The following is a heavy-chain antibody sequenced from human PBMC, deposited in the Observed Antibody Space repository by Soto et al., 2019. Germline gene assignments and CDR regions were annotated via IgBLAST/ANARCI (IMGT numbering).Heavy chain of an antibody. CDR1: GFIFSSYG. D-gene: IGHD2-2*01. J-gene: IGHJ6*02. V-gene: IGHV3-33*01. CDR3: ARERPRVPAALLRYYYYGMDV. CDR2: IWYDGSNK. Sequence: SLILPCAASGFIFSSYGMHRVRQAPCKGLEWVAVIWYDGSNKYYADSVKGRFTISRDNSKNTLYLQMNSLRAEDTAVYYCARERPRVPAALLRYYYYGMDVWGQGTTVTVSS.